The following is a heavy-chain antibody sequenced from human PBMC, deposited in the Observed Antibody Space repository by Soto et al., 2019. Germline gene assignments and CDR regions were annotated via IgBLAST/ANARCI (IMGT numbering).Heavy chain of an antibody. Sequence: GGSLRLSCAASGFAFSNSVMSWVRQVSGKGLEWVSTIGASGTSTHYADSVKGRFTISRDNSKNTLYLQINGLRAEDTAVYYCAKAERFDPWGQGTQVTVSS. CDR2: IGASGTST. V-gene: IGHV3-23*01. J-gene: IGHJ5*02. CDR3: AKAERFDP. CDR1: GFAFSNSV.